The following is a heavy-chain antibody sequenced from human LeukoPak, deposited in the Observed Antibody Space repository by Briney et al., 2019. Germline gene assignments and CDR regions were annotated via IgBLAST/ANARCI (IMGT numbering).Heavy chain of an antibody. D-gene: IGHD4-11*01. CDR3: ARAQRNYYYYYHMDV. CDR1: GFTFSSYG. Sequence: GGSLRLSCAASGFTFSSYGMHWVRQAPGKGLEWVAFIRYDGSNKYYADSVKGRFTISRDNSKNTLYLQMNSLRAEDTAVYYCARAQRNYYYYYHMDVWGKGTTVTVSS. V-gene: IGHV3-30*02. CDR2: IRYDGSNK. J-gene: IGHJ6*03.